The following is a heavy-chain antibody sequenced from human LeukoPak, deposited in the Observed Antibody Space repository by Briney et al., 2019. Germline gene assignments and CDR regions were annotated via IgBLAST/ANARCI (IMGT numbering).Heavy chain of an antibody. D-gene: IGHD6-19*01. CDR3: ARGGNSSGGNRKNWFNP. J-gene: IGHJ5*02. Sequence: SETLSLTCAVYGGSFSGYYWSWIRQPPGKGLEWIGEINHSGSTNYNPSLKGRVTISVDTSKTQFSLKLSSVTAADTAVNYWARGGNSSGGNRKNWFNPGAQGPWVTFSS. CDR1: GGSFSGYY. V-gene: IGHV4-34*01. CDR2: INHSGST.